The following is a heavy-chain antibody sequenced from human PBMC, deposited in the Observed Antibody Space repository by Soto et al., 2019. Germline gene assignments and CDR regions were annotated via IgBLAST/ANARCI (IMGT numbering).Heavy chain of an antibody. D-gene: IGHD3-16*01. J-gene: IGHJ6*02. CDR2: IKPDGSEK. Sequence: GGSLRLSCAASGFTFSNYWMNWVRQAPGKGLEWVANIKPDGSEKYYVDSVKGRFTISRDNAKNSLYLQLNSLRAEDTAAYYCARGILGAGYGMDVWGQGTTVTVSS. CDR3: ARGILGAGYGMDV. CDR1: GFTFSNYW. V-gene: IGHV3-7*03.